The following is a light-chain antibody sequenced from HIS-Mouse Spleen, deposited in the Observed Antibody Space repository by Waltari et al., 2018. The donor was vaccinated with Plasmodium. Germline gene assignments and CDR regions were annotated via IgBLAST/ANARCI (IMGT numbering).Light chain of an antibody. CDR1: QSVSSN. V-gene: IGKV3-15*01. Sequence: EIVMTQSPATLSVSPGERATLSCRASQSVSSNLAWYQQKPGQAPRLPIYGASTRAPGIPARFSGSGSRPEFTLTISNLQSEACALEYCQQYNNWSFTLGPGTKVDIK. CDR3: QQYNNWSFT. J-gene: IGKJ3*01. CDR2: GAS.